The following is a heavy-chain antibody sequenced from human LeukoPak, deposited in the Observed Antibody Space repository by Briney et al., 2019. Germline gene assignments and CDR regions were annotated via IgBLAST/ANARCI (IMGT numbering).Heavy chain of an antibody. CDR2: ISSSSSYI. Sequence: GGSLRLSCAASGFTFSSYSMNWVRQAPGKGLEWVSSISSSSSYIYYADSVKGRFTISRDNAKNSLYLQMNSLRAEDTAVYYCARLTMVRGVISYYYYMDVWGKGTTVTVSS. CDR3: ARLTMVRGVISYYYYMDV. CDR1: GFTFSSYS. D-gene: IGHD3-10*01. V-gene: IGHV3-21*01. J-gene: IGHJ6*03.